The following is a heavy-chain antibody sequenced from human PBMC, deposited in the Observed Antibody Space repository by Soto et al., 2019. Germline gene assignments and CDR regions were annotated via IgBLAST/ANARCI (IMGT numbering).Heavy chain of an antibody. CDR1: GFTFSSYA. Sequence: GGSLRLSCAASGFTFSSYAMTWVRQAPGKGLEWVSAVSTSGVNTYYADSVKGRFTISKDNSKNMLYLQMNSLRADDAAVYYCAKARPMWGTAMVRTLFDYWGQGTLVTVSS. CDR2: VSTSGVNT. CDR3: AKARPMWGTAMVRTLFDY. D-gene: IGHD5-18*01. V-gene: IGHV3-23*01. J-gene: IGHJ4*02.